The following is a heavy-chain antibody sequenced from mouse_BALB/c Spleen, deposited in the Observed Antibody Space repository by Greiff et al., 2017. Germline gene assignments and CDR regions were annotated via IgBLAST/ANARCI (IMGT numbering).Heavy chain of an antibody. Sequence: EVKLQESGPDLVKPSQSLSLTCTVTGYSITSGYSWHWIRQFPGNKLEWMGYIHYSGSTNYNPTLKSRTSITRDTSKNQYFLQLKSVTTEDTATYYCDGRSGYHYYAMDYWGQGTSVTVSS. V-gene: IGHV3-1*02. CDR3: DGRSGYHYYAMDY. CDR1: GYSITSGYS. D-gene: IGHD3-2*02. J-gene: IGHJ4*01. CDR2: IHYSGST.